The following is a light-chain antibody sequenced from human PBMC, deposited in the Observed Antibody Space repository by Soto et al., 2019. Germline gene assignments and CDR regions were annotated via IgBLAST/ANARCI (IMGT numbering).Light chain of an antibody. V-gene: IGKV1-5*01. J-gene: IGKJ1*01. CDR3: HKYNSYS. CDR2: DAS. CDR1: QSISSW. Sequence: DIQMTQSPSTLSSSLGDRVTITCRASQSISSWLAWYQQNPGKAPKLLIYDASTFESGVPSRFSGSGSGTEFTITISSTQPDDFASYYCHKYNSYSFRQGTKVDIK.